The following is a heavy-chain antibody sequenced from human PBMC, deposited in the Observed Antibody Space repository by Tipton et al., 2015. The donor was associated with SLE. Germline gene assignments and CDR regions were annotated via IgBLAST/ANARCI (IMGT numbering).Heavy chain of an antibody. Sequence: QSGAEVKKSGESLKISCETSGYSFPDYWIAWVRQVPGEGLEWMGLFYPGDSDTRFSPSFRGQVTMSADRSTNTAYLQWSSLKASDTATYYCARSDTISVVYPDAFDVWGQGTVVTVSS. CDR2: FYPGDSDT. D-gene: IGHD2-8*02. V-gene: IGHV5-51*03. CDR1: GYSFPDYW. J-gene: IGHJ3*01. CDR3: ARSDTISVVYPDAFDV.